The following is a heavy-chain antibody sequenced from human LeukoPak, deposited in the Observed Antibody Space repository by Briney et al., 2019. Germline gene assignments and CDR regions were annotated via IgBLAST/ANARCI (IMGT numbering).Heavy chain of an antibody. CDR3: ARGNDYGDHVGIYFDY. J-gene: IGHJ4*02. V-gene: IGHV3-7*03. CDR2: IKQDESEK. D-gene: IGHD4-17*01. CDR1: GFTFSNYW. Sequence: SGGSLRLSCAASGFTFSNYWMSWVRQAPGKGLEWVANIKQDESEKYYVDSVKGRFTISRDNAKNSLYLQTNSLRAEDTAVYYCARGNDYGDHVGIYFDYWGQGTLVTVSS.